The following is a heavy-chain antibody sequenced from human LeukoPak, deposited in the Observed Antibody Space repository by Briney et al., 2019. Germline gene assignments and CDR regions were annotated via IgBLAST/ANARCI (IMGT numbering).Heavy chain of an antibody. CDR1: GFTVSSNY. D-gene: IGHD1-26*01. CDR3: ARAEELLGWFDP. Sequence: GSLRLSCAASGFTVSSNYMSWVRQAPGKGLEWVSVIYSGGSTYYADSVKGRFTISRDNSKNTLYLQMNSLRAEDTAVYYCARAEELLGWFDPWGQGTLVTVSS. CDR2: IYSGGST. V-gene: IGHV3-53*01. J-gene: IGHJ5*02.